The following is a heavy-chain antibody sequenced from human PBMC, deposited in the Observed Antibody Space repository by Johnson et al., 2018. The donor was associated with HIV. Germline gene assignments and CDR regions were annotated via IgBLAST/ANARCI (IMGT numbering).Heavy chain of an antibody. V-gene: IGHV3-30-3*01. J-gene: IGHJ3*02. Sequence: QVQLVESGGGLVQPGRSLRLSCAASGFTFSSYAMHWVRQAPGKGLEWVAVISYDGSNKYYADSVKGRFTISRDNSKNTLYLQMNSLRAEDTAVYYCATELKDPIWGQGTMVTVSS. CDR2: ISYDGSNK. CDR3: ATELKDPI. D-gene: IGHD3-10*01. CDR1: GFTFSSYA.